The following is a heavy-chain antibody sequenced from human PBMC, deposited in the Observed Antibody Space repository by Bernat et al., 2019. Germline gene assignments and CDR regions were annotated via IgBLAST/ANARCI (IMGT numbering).Heavy chain of an antibody. CDR3: ASADYYEYY. CDR2: IYHSGST. J-gene: IGHJ4*02. CDR1: GGSISSSNW. Sequence: QVQLQESGPGLVKPSGTLSLTCAVSGGSISSSNWWSWVRQPPGKGLEWIGEIYHSGSTNYNPSLNSRVTISVDKSKNQFSLKLSSVTAADTAVYYWASADYYEYYWGQGTLVTVAS. V-gene: IGHV4-4*02. D-gene: IGHD3-22*01.